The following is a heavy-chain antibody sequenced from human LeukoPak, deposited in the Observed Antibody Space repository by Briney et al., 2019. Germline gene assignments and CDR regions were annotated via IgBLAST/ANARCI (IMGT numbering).Heavy chain of an antibody. D-gene: IGHD5-12*01. CDR2: IYYSGST. V-gene: IGHV4-59*01. J-gene: IGHJ3*02. Sequence: KPSETLSLTCTVSGGSISSYYWSWIRQPPGKGLEWIGYIYYSGSTNYNPSLKSRVTISVDTSENQFSLKLSSVTAADTAVYYCARDRGYDSPAFDIWGQGTMVTVSS. CDR1: GGSISSYY. CDR3: ARDRGYDSPAFDI.